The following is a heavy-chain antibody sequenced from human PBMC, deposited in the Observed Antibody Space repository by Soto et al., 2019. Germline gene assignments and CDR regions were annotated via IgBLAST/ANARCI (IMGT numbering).Heavy chain of an antibody. V-gene: IGHV1-18*01. J-gene: IGHJ3*02. Sequence: GVSVKVSCKASGYTFTSYCSSWVRQAPGQGLEWMGWISAYNGNTNYAQKLQGRVTMTTDTSTSTAYMELRSLRSDDTAVYYCARTVVGSSGLDAFDIWGQGTMVTVSS. D-gene: IGHD6-19*01. CDR1: GYTFTSYC. CDR3: ARTVVGSSGLDAFDI. CDR2: ISAYNGNT.